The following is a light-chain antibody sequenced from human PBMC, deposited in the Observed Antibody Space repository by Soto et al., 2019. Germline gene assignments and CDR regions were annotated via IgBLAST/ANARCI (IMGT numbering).Light chain of an antibody. CDR2: EVN. J-gene: IGLJ3*02. V-gene: IGLV2-14*01. Sequence: QSALTQPASVSGSPGRSITISCTGHSSDVGGYDYVSWYQHHPGKAPKLIIYEVNNRPSGVSNRFSGSKSANTASLTISGLQAEDEADYYCCSYTSSTTWVFGGGTKVTVL. CDR1: SSDVGGYDY. CDR3: CSYTSSTTWV.